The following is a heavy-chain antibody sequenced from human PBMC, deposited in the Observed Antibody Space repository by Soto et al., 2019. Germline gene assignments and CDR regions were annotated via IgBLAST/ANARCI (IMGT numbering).Heavy chain of an antibody. Sequence: SETLSLTCAVYGGSFSGYYWSWIRQPPGKGLEWIGEINHSGSTNYNPSLKSRVTISVDTSKNQFSLKLSSVTAADTAVYYCARSWENALTTFDIWGQGSLVTVSS. V-gene: IGHV4-34*01. CDR1: GGSFSGYY. J-gene: IGHJ3*02. CDR3: ARSWENALTTFDI. D-gene: IGHD1-26*01. CDR2: INHSGST.